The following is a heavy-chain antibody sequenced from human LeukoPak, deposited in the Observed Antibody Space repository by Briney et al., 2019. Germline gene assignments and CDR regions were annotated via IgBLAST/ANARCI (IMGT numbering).Heavy chain of an antibody. CDR1: GFPFSSYA. CDR3: AKDPLNTLMVSPTFDY. D-gene: IGHD5-18*01. J-gene: IGHJ4*02. Sequence: GGSLRLSCVVSGFPFSSYAMSWVRQAPGKGLEWVSGISGSGDDTYYAASVKGRFIVSGDTSKNTLFLQMNSLRAEDTAVYYCAKDPLNTLMVSPTFDYWGQGTLVTVSS. CDR2: ISGSGDDT. V-gene: IGHV3-23*01.